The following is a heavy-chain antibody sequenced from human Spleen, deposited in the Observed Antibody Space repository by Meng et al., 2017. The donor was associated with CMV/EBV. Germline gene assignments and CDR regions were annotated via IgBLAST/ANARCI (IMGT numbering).Heavy chain of an antibody. CDR1: GESISGYH. CDR3: ARASMVRGVPIDY. Sequence: TCGVYGESISGYHWSWIRQPPGKGLEWVGEIDRTGGAIYSASLKGRVTISLDTSKNQFSLKLTSVTAADTAVYYCARASMVRGVPIDYWGQGTLVTVSS. V-gene: IGHV4-34*01. J-gene: IGHJ4*02. D-gene: IGHD3-10*01. CDR2: IDRTGGA.